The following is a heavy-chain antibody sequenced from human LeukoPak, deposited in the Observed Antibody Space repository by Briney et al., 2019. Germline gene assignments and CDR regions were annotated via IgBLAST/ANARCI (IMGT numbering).Heavy chain of an antibody. CDR3: ASTIYCSSTSCYYRRFDY. V-gene: IGHV1-2*02. Sequence: ASVKVSCKASGYTFTGYYMHWVRQAPGQGLEWMGWINPNSGGTNYAQKFQGRVTMTRDTSISTAYMELSRLRSDDTAVYYCASTIYCSSTSCYYRRFDYWGQGTLVTVSS. CDR1: GYTFTGYY. CDR2: INPNSGGT. D-gene: IGHD2-2*01. J-gene: IGHJ4*02.